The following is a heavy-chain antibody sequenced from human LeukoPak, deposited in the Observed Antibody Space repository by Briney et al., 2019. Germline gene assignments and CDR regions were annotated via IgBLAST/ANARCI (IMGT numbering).Heavy chain of an antibody. D-gene: IGHD6-13*01. J-gene: IGHJ5*02. CDR3: ARGVEEPAAGTRWFDR. CDR1: GGSISSGDYY. Sequence: PSQTLSLTCTVSGGSISSGDYYWSWIRQPPGKGLEWIGYIYYSGSTYYNPSLKSRATIAVDTSKNQFSLKLSSVTAADTAVYYCARGVEEPAAGTRWFDRWGRGTLVTVSS. V-gene: IGHV4-30-4*08. CDR2: IYYSGST.